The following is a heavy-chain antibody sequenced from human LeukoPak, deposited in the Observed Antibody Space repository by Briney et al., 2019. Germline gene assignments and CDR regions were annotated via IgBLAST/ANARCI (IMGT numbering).Heavy chain of an antibody. J-gene: IGHJ6*04. V-gene: IGHV4-34*01. CDR2: INHSGST. CDR3: ARGPEGGIDV. CDR1: GGSFSGYY. Sequence: SETLSLTCAVYGGSFSGYYWSWIRQPPGKGLEWIGEINHSGSTNYNPSLKSRVTISVDTSKNQFSLKLSSVTAADTAVYYCARGPEGGIDVWGKGTTVTVSS.